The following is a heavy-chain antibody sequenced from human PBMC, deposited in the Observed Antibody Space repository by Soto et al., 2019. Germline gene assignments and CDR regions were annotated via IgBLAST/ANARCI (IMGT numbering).Heavy chain of an antibody. CDR3: AKDYTYYDFWSGYYDYYYYGMDV. D-gene: IGHD3-3*01. Sequence: QVQLVESGGGVVQPGRSLRLSCAASGFTFSSYGMHWVRQAPGKGLEWVAVISYDGSNKYYADSVKGRFTISRDNSKNTLYLQMNSLRAEDTAVYYCAKDYTYYDFWSGYYDYYYYGMDVWGQGTTVTVSS. V-gene: IGHV3-30*18. CDR1: GFTFSSYG. CDR2: ISYDGSNK. J-gene: IGHJ6*02.